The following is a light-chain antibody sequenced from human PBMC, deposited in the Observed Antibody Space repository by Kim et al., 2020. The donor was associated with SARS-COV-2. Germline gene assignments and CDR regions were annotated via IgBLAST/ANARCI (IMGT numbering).Light chain of an antibody. Sequence: GQSVTVSCSGTISDIGGYDYVSWYQQDPGKAPKLMIYEVNKRPSGVPGRFSGSKSGNTASLTVSGLQAEDETDYYCSSYAGSNNWVFGGGTQLTVL. J-gene: IGLJ3*02. CDR3: SSYAGSNNWV. V-gene: IGLV2-8*01. CDR1: ISDIGGYDY. CDR2: EVN.